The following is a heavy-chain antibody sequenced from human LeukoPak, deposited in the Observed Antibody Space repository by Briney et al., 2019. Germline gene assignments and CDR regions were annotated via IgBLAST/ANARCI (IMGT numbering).Heavy chain of an antibody. CDR3: ARDGGTYYHFWSGYRP. CDR2: INWNGGST. V-gene: IGHV3-20*04. CDR1: GFTLDAYG. J-gene: IGHJ3*01. D-gene: IGHD3-3*01. Sequence: GGSLRLSCAASGFTLDAYGMSWVRQAPGKGLEWVSGINWNGGSTGYADSVKGRFTISRDNAKNSVYLQMNSLRAEDTALYYCARDGGTYYHFWSGYRPWGQGTMVTVSS.